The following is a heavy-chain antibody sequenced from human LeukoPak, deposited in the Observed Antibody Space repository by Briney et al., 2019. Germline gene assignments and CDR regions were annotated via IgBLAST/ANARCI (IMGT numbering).Heavy chain of an antibody. Sequence: GGSLRLSCAGSGFPFSSHGMNWVRQAPGKGLEWVSGISGSGGSTYYADSVKGRFTISRDNAKNSLYLQMNSLRAEDTAVYYCAELGITMIGGVWGKGTTVTISS. CDR2: ISGSGGST. J-gene: IGHJ6*04. V-gene: IGHV3-23*01. D-gene: IGHD3-10*02. CDR3: AELGITMIGGV. CDR1: GFPFSSHG.